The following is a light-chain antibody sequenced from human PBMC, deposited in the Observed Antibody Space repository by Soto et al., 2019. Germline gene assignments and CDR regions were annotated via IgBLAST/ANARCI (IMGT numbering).Light chain of an antibody. J-gene: IGKJ1*01. CDR2: GAS. CDR3: QQYRSSPGT. V-gene: IGKV3-20*01. CDR1: QTVSSTY. Sequence: EIVLTQSPGTLSLSPGERATLSCRASQTVSSTYLAWYQQKPGQAPRLLIYGASKKATGIPDRFSGSGSGTDFTLIISRLEPEDFAVYYCQQYRSSPGTFGQGTKV.